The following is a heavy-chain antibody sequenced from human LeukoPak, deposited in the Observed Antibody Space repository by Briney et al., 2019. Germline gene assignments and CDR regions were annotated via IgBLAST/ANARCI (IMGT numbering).Heavy chain of an antibody. CDR3: ARGGASGRWYYYDSSGPENRYDY. D-gene: IGHD3-22*01. V-gene: IGHV1-46*01. CDR1: GYTFTSYY. CDR2: INPSGGST. J-gene: IGHJ4*02. Sequence: GASVKVSCKASGYTFTSYYMHWVRQAPGQGLEWMGIINPSGGSTSYAQKFQGRVTMTGDTSTSTVYMELSSLRSEDTAVYYCARGGASGRWYYYDSSGPENRYDYWGQGTLVTVSS.